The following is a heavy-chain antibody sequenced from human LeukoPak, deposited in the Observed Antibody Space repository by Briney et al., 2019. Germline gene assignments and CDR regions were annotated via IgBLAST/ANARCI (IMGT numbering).Heavy chain of an antibody. CDR1: GYTFTGYY. Sequence: ASVKVSCKASGYTFTGYYMHWVRQAPGQGLEWMGRINPNSGGTNYAQKFQGRVTMTRDTSISTAYMELSTLRSDDTAVYYCARDVRYCSGGSCYPPNWFDPWGQGTLVTVSS. V-gene: IGHV1-2*06. CDR2: INPNSGGT. J-gene: IGHJ5*02. D-gene: IGHD2-15*01. CDR3: ARDVRYCSGGSCYPPNWFDP.